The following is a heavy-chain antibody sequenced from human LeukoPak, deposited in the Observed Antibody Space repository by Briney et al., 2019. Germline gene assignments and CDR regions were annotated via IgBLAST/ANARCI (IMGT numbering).Heavy chain of an antibody. Sequence: GGSLRLSCAASGFSFSSKAMSWVRQAPGKGLEWVGRGRNKANSYTTEYAASVKGRFTISRDDSKNSLYLQMNSLKTEDTAVYYCARGGRFYGDYSYWGQGTLVTVSS. D-gene: IGHD4-17*01. J-gene: IGHJ4*02. CDR2: GRNKANSYTT. CDR1: GFSFSSKA. V-gene: IGHV3-72*01. CDR3: ARGGRFYGDYSY.